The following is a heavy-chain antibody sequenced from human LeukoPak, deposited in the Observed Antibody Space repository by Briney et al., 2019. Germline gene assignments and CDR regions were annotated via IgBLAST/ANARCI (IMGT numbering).Heavy chain of an antibody. CDR1: RYTFTRYY. J-gene: IGHJ3*02. CDR3: ALERVVVAEGAFHI. Sequence: ASVKVSCKASRYTFTRYYILWVRQAPGQGLEWMGWINPNSGGTNYAQKFQGRVTMTRDTYISAAYMELSRLRSDDTAVYYCALERVVVAEGAFHIWGQGTMVTVFS. CDR2: INPNSGGT. D-gene: IGHD2-15*01. V-gene: IGHV1-2*02.